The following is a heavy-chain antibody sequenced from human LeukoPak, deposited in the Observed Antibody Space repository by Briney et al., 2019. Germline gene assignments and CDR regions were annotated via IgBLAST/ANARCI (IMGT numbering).Heavy chain of an antibody. CDR2: ISSTGNYI. CDR1: GFIFSNFN. D-gene: IGHD1-1*01. Sequence: GGSVRLSCVGSGFIFSNFNMNWVRQAPGKGLEWVSSISSTGNYIHYADSVKGRFTISRDNAQKSLYLQMNSLRVEDSAVYYCARVSTGPVWGQGTLVTVSS. V-gene: IGHV3-21*01. J-gene: IGHJ4*02. CDR3: ARVSTGPV.